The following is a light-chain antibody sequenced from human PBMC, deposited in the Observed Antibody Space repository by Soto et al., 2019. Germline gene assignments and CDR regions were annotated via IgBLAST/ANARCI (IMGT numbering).Light chain of an antibody. Sequence: EVVLTQSPGTVSLSPGERATLSCRASQSVTSNYLAWYQQKPGQAPRLLIYAASSRATGIPDRFSGSGSGTDFTLSISRLEPEDFAVYYCQHYGSLVLTFGGGTKVEIK. CDR2: AAS. J-gene: IGKJ4*01. V-gene: IGKV3-20*01. CDR3: QHYGSLVLT. CDR1: QSVTSNY.